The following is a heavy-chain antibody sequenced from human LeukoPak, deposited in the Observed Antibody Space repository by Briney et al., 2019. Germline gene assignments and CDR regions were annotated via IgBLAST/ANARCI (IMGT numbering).Heavy chain of an antibody. CDR2: INPKRGGT. Sequence: ASLKVSCKASGYSFTDYYVHWVRQAPGQGLEWMGWINPKRGGTKYTQKFQGRVTMTMDMSITTVYMELSSLRSDDSAVYYCAREFDLVPPFDFWGQGPLLTVSS. D-gene: IGHD3-3*01. CDR1: GYSFTDYY. V-gene: IGHV1-2*02. J-gene: IGHJ4*02. CDR3: AREFDLVPPFDF.